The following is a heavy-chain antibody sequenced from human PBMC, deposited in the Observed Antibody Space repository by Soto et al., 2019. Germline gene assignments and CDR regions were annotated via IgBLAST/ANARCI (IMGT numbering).Heavy chain of an antibody. CDR3: AKDESRRNRRYFDL. Sequence: EVQLLESGGGLVQPGGSLRLSCAASGFTFSSYAMYWVRQAPGKGLEWVSVISGSGGSTYYADSVTGRFTISRDNSKSTLYLQMTSLRAEDTAAYYCAKDESRRNRRYFDLWGRGTLVTVSS. V-gene: IGHV3-23*01. CDR2: ISGSGGST. D-gene: IGHD4-4*01. CDR1: GFTFSSYA. J-gene: IGHJ2*01.